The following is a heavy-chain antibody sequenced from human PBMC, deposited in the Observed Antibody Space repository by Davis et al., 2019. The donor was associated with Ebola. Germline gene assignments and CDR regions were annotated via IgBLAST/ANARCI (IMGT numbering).Heavy chain of an antibody. CDR2: INPNICAT. V-gene: IGHV1-2*06. Sequence: ASVKVSCKASGYSFTGNYVQWVRXXXAXXXXXXXPINPNICATNYAHKFQGRVTMTRDTSISTVYMELSRLRSDETAVYYCARGGITMMVVPRDYYYGLDVWGQGTTVTVSS. CDR3: ARGGITMMVVPRDYYYGLDV. D-gene: IGHD3-22*01. CDR1: GYSFTGNY. J-gene: IGHJ6*02.